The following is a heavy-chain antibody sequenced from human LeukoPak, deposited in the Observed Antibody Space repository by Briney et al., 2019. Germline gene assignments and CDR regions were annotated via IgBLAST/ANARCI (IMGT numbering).Heavy chain of an antibody. CDR3: ARELWFGEGGFDP. V-gene: IGHV1-3*01. J-gene: IGHJ5*02. D-gene: IGHD3-10*01. CDR2: INPGNGKT. Sequence: ASVKVSCKASGYTFTDYAMHWVRQAPGQRFEWMGWINPGNGKTSHSQKFQGRVTITRDTSASSAYMELSSLTSEDTAVYYCARELWFGEGGFDPWGQGTLVTVSS. CDR1: GYTFTDYA.